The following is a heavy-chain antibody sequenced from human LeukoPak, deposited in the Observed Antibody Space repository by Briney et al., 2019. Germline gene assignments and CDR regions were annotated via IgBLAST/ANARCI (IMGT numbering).Heavy chain of an antibody. D-gene: IGHD6-25*01. CDR1: GGSISSYY. V-gene: IGHV4-59*01. Sequence: SETLSLTCTVSGGSISSYYWNWIRQSPGKGLEWIGYIYYTGSTIYYPSLKSRVTISVDTSKNQFSLKLRSVTAADTAVYYCARGKRLAHFDYWGQGTLVAVSS. CDR3: ARGKRLAHFDY. CDR2: IYYTGST. J-gene: IGHJ4*02.